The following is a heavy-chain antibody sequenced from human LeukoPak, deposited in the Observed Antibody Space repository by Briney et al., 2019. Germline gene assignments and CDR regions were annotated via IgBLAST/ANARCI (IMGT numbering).Heavy chain of an antibody. CDR2: IYYSGST. D-gene: IGHD2-15*01. J-gene: IGHJ1*01. Sequence: PSQTLSLTCTVSGGSISSGGYYWTWIRQHPGKGLEWIGYIYYSGSTYYNPSLKSRVTISVDTSKNQFSLRLSSVTAADTAVYYCALGYCGGGSCDAREYFQHWGQGTLVTVSS. CDR1: GGSISSGGYY. CDR3: ALGYCGGGSCDAREYFQH. V-gene: IGHV4-31*03.